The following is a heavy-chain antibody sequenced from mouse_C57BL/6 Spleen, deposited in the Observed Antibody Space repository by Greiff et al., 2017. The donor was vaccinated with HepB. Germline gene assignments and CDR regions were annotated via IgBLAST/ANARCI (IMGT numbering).Heavy chain of an antibody. Sequence: QVQLKESGAELVRPGASVTLSCKASGYTFTDYEMHWVKQTPVHGLEWIGAIDPETGGTAYNQKFKGKAILTADKSSSTAYMELRSLTSEDSAVYYCTRYAVVATDYWGQGTTLTVSS. CDR2: IDPETGGT. CDR3: TRYAVVATDY. D-gene: IGHD1-1*01. J-gene: IGHJ2*01. CDR1: GYTFTDYE. V-gene: IGHV1-15*01.